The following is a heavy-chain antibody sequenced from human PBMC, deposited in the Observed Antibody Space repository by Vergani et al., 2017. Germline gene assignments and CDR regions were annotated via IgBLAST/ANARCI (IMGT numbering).Heavy chain of an antibody. CDR2: IFHSGTT. Sequence: QVQLQESGPGLVKPPGTLSLTCAVSGGSISSYNWWTWVRQSPGKGLEWIGEIFHSGTTNYNPSLKSRVTISLDKSNNQFSLKLTSVTAADTAVYYCARRTYYDFRFDFWGQGILVTVSS. CDR1: GGSISSYNW. V-gene: IGHV4-4*03. CDR3: ARRTYYDFRFDF. J-gene: IGHJ5*01. D-gene: IGHD3-3*01.